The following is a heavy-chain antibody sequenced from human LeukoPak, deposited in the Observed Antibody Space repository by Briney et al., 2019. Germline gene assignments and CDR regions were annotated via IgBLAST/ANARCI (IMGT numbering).Heavy chain of an antibody. CDR1: GYTFTGYY. D-gene: IGHD2-2*01. CDR3: ARDSADIVVVPAARPYYYGMDV. Sequence: ASVKVSCKASGYTFTGYYMHWVRQAPGQGLEWMGWINPNSGGTNYAQKFQGRVTMTRDTSISTAYMELSRLRSDDTAVYYCARDSADIVVVPAARPYYYGMDVWGQGTTVTVSS. CDR2: INPNSGGT. J-gene: IGHJ6*02. V-gene: IGHV1-2*02.